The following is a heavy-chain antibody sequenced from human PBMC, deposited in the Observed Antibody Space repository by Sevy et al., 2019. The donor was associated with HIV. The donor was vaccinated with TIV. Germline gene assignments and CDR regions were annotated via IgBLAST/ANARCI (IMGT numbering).Heavy chain of an antibody. CDR1: GYSFTSYW. V-gene: IGHV5-51*01. Sequence: GESLKISCKGSGYSFTSYWIGWVRQMPGKGLEWMGIIYPGDSDTRYSPSFQGQVTISADKSISTAYLQWSSLKASDTAMYYCARQGTAFIATIDFDYWDQGTLVTVSS. CDR2: IYPGDSDT. CDR3: ARQGTAFIATIDFDY. D-gene: IGHD6-13*01. J-gene: IGHJ4*02.